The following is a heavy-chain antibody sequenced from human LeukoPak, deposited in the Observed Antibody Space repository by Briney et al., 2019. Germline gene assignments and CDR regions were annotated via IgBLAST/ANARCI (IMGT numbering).Heavy chain of an antibody. D-gene: IGHD2-2*01. J-gene: IGHJ4*02. CDR1: GYTFTSYD. Sequence: ASVKVSCKASGYTFTSYDTNWVRQAAGQGLEWVGWMTPNSGYTGFAQKFQGRVTMTRDISISTAFLELSSLTSEDTAVYYCARNEYASGIFDYWGQGVLVTVSP. CDR2: MTPNSGYT. CDR3: ARNEYASGIFDY. V-gene: IGHV1-8*01.